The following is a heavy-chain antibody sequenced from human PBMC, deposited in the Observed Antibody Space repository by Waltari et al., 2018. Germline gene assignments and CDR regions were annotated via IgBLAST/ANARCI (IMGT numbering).Heavy chain of an antibody. CDR1: AFSASTNGVA. CDR3: AHRRSDGWYDF. J-gene: IGHJ5*01. Sequence: QITLKESGPTLVKPTQTLTLTCTFSAFSASTNGVAVGWIRQAPGSALGWLALTYWDDAKLYSPSLKARLTINQATSKNHVVLIMANMAAVDTGTYYCAHRRSDGWYDFCGQGTLVTVSS. V-gene: IGHV2-5*02. CDR2: TYWDDAK.